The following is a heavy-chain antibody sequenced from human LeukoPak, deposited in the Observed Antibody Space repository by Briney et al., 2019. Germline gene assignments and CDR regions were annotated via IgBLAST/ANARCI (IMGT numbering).Heavy chain of an antibody. V-gene: IGHV4-59*08. CDR2: IYYSGST. CDR1: GGSISSYY. CDR3: ARHLGTSAYSYGRAV. J-gene: IGHJ6*02. Sequence: SETLSLTCTVSGGSISSYYWSWIRQPPGKGLEWIGYIYYSGSTNYNPSLKSRVTISVDTSKNQLSLKLSSVTAADTPVYYCARHLGTSAYSYGRAVWGQGTTVTVSS.